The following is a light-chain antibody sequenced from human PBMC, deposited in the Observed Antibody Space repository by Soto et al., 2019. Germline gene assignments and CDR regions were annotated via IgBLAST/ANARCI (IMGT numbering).Light chain of an antibody. CDR2: EVV. J-gene: IGLJ1*01. CDR3: KSYAGSKTYV. V-gene: IGLV2-8*01. CDR1: KSDIGVYDF. Sequence: QSALTQPPSASGSPGQSVTISCTGTKSDIGVYDFVSWYQHHPGKAPRLIIYEVVQRPSGVPDRFYGSKSGNTASLTVPGLQAADEADYFCKSYAGSKTYVFGSGTKVTVL.